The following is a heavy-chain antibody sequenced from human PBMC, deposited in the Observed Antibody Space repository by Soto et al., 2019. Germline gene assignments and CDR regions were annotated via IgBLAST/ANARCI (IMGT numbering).Heavy chain of an antibody. J-gene: IGHJ5*02. Sequence: QLQLQESGPGLVKPSETLSLTCTVSGGSISSSSYYWGWIRQPPGKGLEWIGSIYYSGSTYYNPSLKSRVTISVDTSKDQFSLKLSPVTAADTAVYYCARHSGSGSYVGRFDPWGQGTLVTVSS. V-gene: IGHV4-39*01. CDR1: GGSISSSSYY. CDR2: IYYSGST. D-gene: IGHD1-26*01. CDR3: ARHSGSGSYVGRFDP.